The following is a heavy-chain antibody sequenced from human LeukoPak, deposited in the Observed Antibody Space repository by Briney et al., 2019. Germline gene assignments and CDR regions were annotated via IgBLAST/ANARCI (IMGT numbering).Heavy chain of an antibody. V-gene: IGHV3-33*01. CDR1: GFTFSSYG. Sequence: VQPGRSLRLSCAASGFTFSSYGMHWVRQAPGKGLERVAVIWYDGGNKYYADSVKGRFTISRDNSKNTLYLQMNSLRAEDTAVYYCARDTWRAVAGIPFDYWGQGTLVTVSS. CDR3: ARDTWRAVAGIPFDY. D-gene: IGHD6-19*01. CDR2: IWYDGGNK. J-gene: IGHJ4*02.